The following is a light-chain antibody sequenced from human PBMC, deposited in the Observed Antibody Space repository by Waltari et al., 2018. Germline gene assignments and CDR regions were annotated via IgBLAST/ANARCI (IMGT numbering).Light chain of an antibody. Sequence: SYELTQPPSVSVSPGQTASITCSGDKLGEKYACWYQQKPGQSPVLVMYQDRKRPSGIPGRFSGSNSGNTATLTISGTQAMDEADYYGQAWDSRTARYVFGSGTKVTVL. CDR2: QDR. J-gene: IGLJ1*01. CDR3: QAWDSRTARYV. CDR1: KLGEKY. V-gene: IGLV3-1*01.